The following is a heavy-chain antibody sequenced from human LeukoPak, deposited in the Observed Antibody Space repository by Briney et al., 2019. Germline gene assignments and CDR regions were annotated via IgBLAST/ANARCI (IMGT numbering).Heavy chain of an antibody. CDR3: ATNSYSTTKQEHDY. CDR2: IYYSGGT. J-gene: IGHJ4*02. V-gene: IGHV4-39*01. CDR1: GGSISSSSYY. D-gene: IGHD2/OR15-2a*01. Sequence: KPSETLSLTCTVSGGSISSSSYYGGWIRQSPGKGLEWIGTIYYSGGTYYNPSLKSRVTISVDTSKNELSLKPSSVTAADTAVYYCATNSYSTTKQEHDYWGQGTLVTVSS.